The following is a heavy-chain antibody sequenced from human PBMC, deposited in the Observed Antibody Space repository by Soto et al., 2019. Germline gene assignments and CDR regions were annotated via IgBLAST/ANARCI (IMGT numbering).Heavy chain of an antibody. D-gene: IGHD3-10*01. J-gene: IGHJ4*02. V-gene: IGHV1-18*01. CDR3: ARVAVGTPQIPYGSASYLGSDY. CDR2: ISAYNGNT. Sequence: ASVKVSCKASGYTFTSYGISWVRQAPGQGLEWMGWISAYNGNTNYAQKLQGRVTMTTDTSTRTAYMELESLGSDETAVYYCARVAVGTPQIPYGSASYLGSDYWGQGTLVTVSS. CDR1: GYTFTSYG.